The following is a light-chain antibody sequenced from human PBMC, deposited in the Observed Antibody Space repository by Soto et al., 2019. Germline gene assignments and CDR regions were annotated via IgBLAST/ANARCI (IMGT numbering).Light chain of an antibody. CDR3: QQYNNWPTWT. Sequence: EIVMTQSPATLSVSPGERATLSCRASQSVSSNLAWYQRKPGQAPRLLIYGASTRATGIPARFSGSGSGTEFTLTISSLQSEDFALYYCQQYNNWPTWTFGQGTKVDIK. J-gene: IGKJ1*01. CDR1: QSVSSN. CDR2: GAS. V-gene: IGKV3-15*01.